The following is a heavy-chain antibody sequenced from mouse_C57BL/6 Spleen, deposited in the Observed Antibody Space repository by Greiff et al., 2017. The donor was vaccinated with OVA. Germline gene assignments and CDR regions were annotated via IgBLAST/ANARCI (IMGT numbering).Heavy chain of an antibody. Sequence: VQLQQSGPELVKPGASVTISCKASGYAFSSSWMNWVKQRPGKGLEWIGRIYPGDGDTNYNGKFKGKATLTADKSSSTAYMQLSSLTSEDSAVYFCAREGYYGSSYYFDYWGQGTTLTVSS. CDR1: GYAFSSSW. CDR3: AREGYYGSSYYFDY. D-gene: IGHD1-1*01. V-gene: IGHV1-82*01. J-gene: IGHJ2*01. CDR2: IYPGDGDT.